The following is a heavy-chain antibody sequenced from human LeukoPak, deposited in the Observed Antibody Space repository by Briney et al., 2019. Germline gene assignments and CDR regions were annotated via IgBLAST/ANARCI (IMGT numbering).Heavy chain of an antibody. V-gene: IGHV4-39*01. Sequence: SETLSLTCTVSGGSISSSSYYWGWIRQPPGKGLEWIGSIYYSGSTYYNPSLKSRVTISVDTSKNQFSLKLSSVTAADTAVYYCARHGKDIVVVPAAFDYWGQGTLVTVSS. J-gene: IGHJ4*02. CDR3: ARHGKDIVVVPAAFDY. D-gene: IGHD2-2*01. CDR2: IYYSGST. CDR1: GGSISSSSYY.